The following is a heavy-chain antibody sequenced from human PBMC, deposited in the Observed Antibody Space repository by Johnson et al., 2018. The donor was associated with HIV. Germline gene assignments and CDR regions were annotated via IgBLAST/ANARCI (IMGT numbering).Heavy chain of an antibody. CDR3: AIGSRYTYDNDDAYLLHAFDF. CDR2: IYSGGST. J-gene: IGHJ3*01. D-gene: IGHD3-22*01. V-gene: IGHV3-66*01. Sequence: VHLVESGGGLVQPGGSLRLSCAASGFTVSSNYMSWVRQAPGKGLEWVSVIYSGGSTYYADSVKGRFTISRDNSKNTLYLQMNSLRAEDTAVYYCAIGSRYTYDNDDAYLLHAFDFWGQGTLVTVSS. CDR1: GFTVSSNY.